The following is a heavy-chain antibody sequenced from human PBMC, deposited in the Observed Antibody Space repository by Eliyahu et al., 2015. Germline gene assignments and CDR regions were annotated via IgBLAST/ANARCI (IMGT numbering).Heavy chain of an antibody. V-gene: IGHV3-23*04. J-gene: IGHJ4*02. D-gene: IGHD3-9*01. Sequence: EVQLVESGGGLVQPGGSLRLSCAASGFXFXSYAMSWVRQAPGKGLEWVSAISGSGGSTYYADSVKGRFTISRDNSKNTLYLQMNSLRAEDTAVYYCAKVEGDFFDWLEYYFDYWGQGTLVTVSS. CDR1: GFXFXSYA. CDR2: ISGSGGST. CDR3: AKVEGDFFDWLEYYFDY.